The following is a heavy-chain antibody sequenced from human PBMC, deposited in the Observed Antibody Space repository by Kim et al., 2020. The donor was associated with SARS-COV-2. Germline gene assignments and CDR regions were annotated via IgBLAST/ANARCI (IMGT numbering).Heavy chain of an antibody. D-gene: IGHD1-26*01. CDR2: IKSKTDGGTT. J-gene: IGHJ4*02. CDR3: TTDYGYSGSYLYYFDY. CDR1: GFTFSNAW. Sequence: GGSLRLSCAASGFTFSNAWMSWVRQAPGKGLEWVGRIKSKTDGGTTDYAAPVKGRFTISRDDSKNTLYLQMNSLKTEDTAVYYCTTDYGYSGSYLYYFDYWGQGTLVTVSS. V-gene: IGHV3-15*01.